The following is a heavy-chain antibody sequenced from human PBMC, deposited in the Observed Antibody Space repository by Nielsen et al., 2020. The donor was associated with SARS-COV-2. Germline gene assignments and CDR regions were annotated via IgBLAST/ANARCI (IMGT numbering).Heavy chain of an antibody. V-gene: IGHV3-9*01. CDR2: ISWNSGSI. Sequence: GGSLRLSCVASGFTFDDYAMHWVRQAPGKGLEWVSGISWNSGSIGYADSVKGRFTISRDNAKNSLYLQMNSLRAEDTALYYCAKVPRGDGYGYWGQGTLVTVSS. D-gene: IGHD3-10*01. CDR1: GFTFDDYA. J-gene: IGHJ4*02. CDR3: AKVPRGDGYGY.